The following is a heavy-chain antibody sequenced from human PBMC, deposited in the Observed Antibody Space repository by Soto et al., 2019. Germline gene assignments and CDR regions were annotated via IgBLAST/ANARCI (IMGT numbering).Heavy chain of an antibody. D-gene: IGHD2-15*01. CDR2: ISSSSSYI. V-gene: IGHV3-21*01. Sequence: GGSLRLSCAASGFTFSSYSMNWVRQAPGKGLEWVSSISSSSSYIYYADSVKGRFTISRDNAKNSLYLQMNSLRAEDTAVYYCARVSPLRYCSGGSCYSVFDFDYWGQGTLVTVSS. CDR3: ARVSPLRYCSGGSCYSVFDFDY. CDR1: GFTFSSYS. J-gene: IGHJ4*02.